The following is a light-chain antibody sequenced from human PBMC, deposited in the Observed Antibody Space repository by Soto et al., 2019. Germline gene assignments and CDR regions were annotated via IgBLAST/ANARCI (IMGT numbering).Light chain of an antibody. CDR3: SSYTSSSTYV. J-gene: IGLJ1*01. CDR2: EVS. Sequence: QSVLTQPPSASGSPGQSVTISCTGTSSDVGGYNYVSWYQQHPGKAPKLMISEVSKRPSGVSNRFSGSKSGNTASLTISGLQAEDEADYYCSSYTSSSTYVFGTGTKLTVL. CDR1: SSDVGGYNY. V-gene: IGLV2-14*01.